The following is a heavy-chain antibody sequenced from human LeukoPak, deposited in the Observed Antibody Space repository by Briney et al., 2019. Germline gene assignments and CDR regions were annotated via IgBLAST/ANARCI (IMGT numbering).Heavy chain of an antibody. V-gene: IGHV3-30-3*01. J-gene: IGHJ4*02. CDR1: GFIFRSYA. CDR2: ISYDGSNK. D-gene: IGHD3-10*01. Sequence: GGSLRLSCAASGFIFRSYAMHWVRQAPGKGLEWVAVISYDGSNKYYPDSAKGRFTISRDNSKNTLYMEMNSLRAEDTAVYYCARGAEYYYGSGSIDYWGQGTLVTVSS. CDR3: ARGAEYYYGSGSIDY.